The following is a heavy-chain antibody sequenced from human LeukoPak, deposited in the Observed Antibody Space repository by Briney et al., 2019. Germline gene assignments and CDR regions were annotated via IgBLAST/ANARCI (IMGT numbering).Heavy chain of an antibody. V-gene: IGHV3-23*01. CDR2: IGDSGDGT. D-gene: IGHD5-18*01. J-gene: IGHJ3*02. CDR3: AKEKGGYSYAFDI. Sequence: GGSLRLSCAASGFTFSNYFMSWVRQAPGKGLEWVSRIGDSGDGTYYADSVKGRFTISRDNSKNTLYLQMNSLRAEDTAVYYCAKEKGGYSYAFDIWGQGTMVTVSS. CDR1: GFTFSNYF.